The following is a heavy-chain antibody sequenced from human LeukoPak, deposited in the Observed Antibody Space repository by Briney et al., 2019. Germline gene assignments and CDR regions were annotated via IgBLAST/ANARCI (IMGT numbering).Heavy chain of an antibody. CDR2: IYYSGTT. CDR3: ARGGQGFRTYYYDSSGSQAGYFDY. V-gene: IGHV4-61*01. J-gene: IGHJ4*02. CDR1: GVSVSSGNYY. Sequence: PSETLSLTCTVSGVSVSSGNYYWSRIRQPPGKGLEWIGFIYYSGTTYYNPSLESRVAISLDTSTNQFSLKLSSVTAADTAEYYCARGGQGFRTYYYDSSGSQAGYFDYWGQGTLVTVSS. D-gene: IGHD3-22*01.